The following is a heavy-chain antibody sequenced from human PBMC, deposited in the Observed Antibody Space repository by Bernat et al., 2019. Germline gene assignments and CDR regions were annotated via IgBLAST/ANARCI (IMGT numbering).Heavy chain of an antibody. CDR1: GFTFSSYG. V-gene: IGHV3-33*01. CDR3: AREGRGGDYGEGGAFDL. J-gene: IGHJ3*01. CDR2: IWYDGSNK. Sequence: QVQLVESGGGVVQPGRSLRLSCAASGFTFSSYGMHWVRQAPGKGLEWVAVIWYDGSNKYYADSVKGRFTISRDNSTNTLYLQMNSLRAEDTAVYYCAREGRGGDYGEGGAFDLWGQGTMVTVSS. D-gene: IGHD4-17*01.